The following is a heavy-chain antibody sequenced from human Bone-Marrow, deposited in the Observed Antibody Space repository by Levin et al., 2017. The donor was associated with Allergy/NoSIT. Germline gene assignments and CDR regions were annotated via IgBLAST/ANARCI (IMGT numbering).Heavy chain of an antibody. CDR3: TRDPEALDY. CDR2: IRSSGSPI. J-gene: IGHJ4*02. CDR1: GFTFSSYS. Sequence: GGSLRLSCAASGFTFSSYSMNWVRQTPGKGLEWIAYIRSSGSPIHYADSVKGRFAISRDNGKNSLYLQMNSLRDEDTAVYYCTRDPEALDYWGQGTLVTVSS. V-gene: IGHV3-48*02.